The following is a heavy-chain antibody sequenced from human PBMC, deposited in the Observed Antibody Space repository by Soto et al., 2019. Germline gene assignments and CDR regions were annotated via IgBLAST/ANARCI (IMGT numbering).Heavy chain of an antibody. CDR2: MNPNSGDT. V-gene: IGHV1-8*01. CDR3: ARGVKYGAYSRWFDP. D-gene: IGHD4-17*01. J-gene: IGHJ5*02. CDR1: GNTFTNYD. Sequence: QVQLVQSGAEVKKPGASVKVSCKASGNTFTNYDINWVRQATGQGLEYLGWMNPNSGDTAYVQKFQGRVTMTWDTSITTAYMELRSLRSEDTAVYFCARGVKYGAYSRWFDPWGQGTLDTVSS.